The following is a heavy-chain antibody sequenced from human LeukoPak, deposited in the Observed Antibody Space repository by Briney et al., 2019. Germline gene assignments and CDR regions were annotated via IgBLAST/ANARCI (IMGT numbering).Heavy chain of an antibody. V-gene: IGHV1-46*01. CDR1: GYTFTSYY. J-gene: IGHJ4*02. D-gene: IGHD4-17*01. CDR2: INPSGGST. Sequence: ASVKVSCKASGYTFTSYYMHWVRQAPGQGLEWMGIINPSGGSTSYAQKFQGRVTMTRDTSTSTVYMELSSLRSEDTAVYYCASSVTTQHYFDYWGQGTLVTVSS. CDR3: ASSVTTQHYFDY.